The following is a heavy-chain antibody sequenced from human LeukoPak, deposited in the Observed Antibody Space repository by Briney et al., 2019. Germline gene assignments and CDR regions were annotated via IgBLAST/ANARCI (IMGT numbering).Heavy chain of an antibody. V-gene: IGHV4-39*07. CDR2: VYHSGST. Sequence: SETLSLTCTVSGGSISSSSYYWGWIRQPPGKGLEWIGEVYHSGSTSYTPSLRSRATLSVDKSRSQFSLRLNQVTAADTAVYYCARSAVRGVIDYWGQGTLIIVSS. CDR3: ARSAVRGVIDY. CDR1: GGSISSSSYY. J-gene: IGHJ4*02. D-gene: IGHD3-10*01.